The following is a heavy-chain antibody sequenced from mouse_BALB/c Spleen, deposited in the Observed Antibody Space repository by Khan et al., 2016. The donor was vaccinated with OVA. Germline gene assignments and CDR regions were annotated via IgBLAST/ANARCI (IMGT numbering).Heavy chain of an antibody. CDR3: AWPYMDDGWAWFAY. CDR2: INPDSSTI. V-gene: IGHV4-1*02. J-gene: IGHJ3*01. D-gene: IGHD2-14*01. Sequence: EVKLLESGGGLVQPGGSLKLSCAASGFDFSRYWMSWVRQAPGKGLEWIGEINPDSSTINYTASLKDKFIISRDNAKNTFYLQMSKLRSEDTVVFSCAWPYMDDGWAWFAYWGQGTLLTVSS. CDR1: GFDFSRYW.